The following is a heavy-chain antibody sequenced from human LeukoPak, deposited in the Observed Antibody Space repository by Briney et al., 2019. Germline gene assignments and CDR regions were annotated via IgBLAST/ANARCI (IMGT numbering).Heavy chain of an antibody. V-gene: IGHV3-66*01. CDR1: GFTVSSNY. CDR3: ARDPPSWGDSTDYTDY. CDR2: IYSGGST. D-gene: IGHD2-21*02. J-gene: IGHJ4*02. Sequence: PGGSLRLSCAASGFTVSSNYMSWVRQAPGKGLEWVSVIYSGGSTYYADSVKGRFTISRDNSKNTLYLQMNSLRAEDTAVYYCARDPPSWGDSTDYTDYWGQGTLVTVSS.